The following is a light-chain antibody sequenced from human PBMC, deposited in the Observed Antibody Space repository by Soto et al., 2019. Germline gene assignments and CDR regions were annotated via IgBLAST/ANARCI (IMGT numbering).Light chain of an antibody. Sequence: DIQMTQSPSTLYASAGDRVTITCRASQSIRSSLAWYQQKPGKAPNLLIFGASSLESRVPSRFSGSGSGTEFTLTISSRQPDDFATYYCQQYNTYPRTFGQGTTVEF. CDR2: GAS. CDR3: QQYNTYPRT. V-gene: IGKV1-5*01. CDR1: QSIRSS. J-gene: IGKJ1*01.